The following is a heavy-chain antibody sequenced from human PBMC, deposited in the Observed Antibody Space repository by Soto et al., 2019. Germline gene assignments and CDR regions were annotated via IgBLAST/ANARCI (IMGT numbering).Heavy chain of an antibody. CDR1: GYSFTSYW. V-gene: IGHV5-51*01. CDR2: IYPGDSDT. J-gene: IGHJ5*02. Sequence: PGESLKISCKGSGYSFTSYWIGWVRQMPGKGLEWMGIIYPGDSDTRYSPSFQGQVTISADKSISTAYLQWSSLKASDTAMYYCARGSVVRGVIPGLFDPWGQGTLVTVSS. D-gene: IGHD3-10*01. CDR3: ARGSVVRGVIPGLFDP.